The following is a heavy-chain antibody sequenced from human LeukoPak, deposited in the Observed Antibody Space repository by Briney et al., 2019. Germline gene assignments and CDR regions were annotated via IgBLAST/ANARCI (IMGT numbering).Heavy chain of an antibody. CDR3: AKVTWESRPPDCNS. D-gene: IGHD6-6*01. J-gene: IGHJ4*02. Sequence: PGRSLRLSCAASGFTFSSHSMASVRQAPGKGLEWVSAIRGSGDTALYADSVKGRFTISRDNFKNIVYLEMNSLRAEDTATYYCAKVTWESRPPDCNSWGPGTLVTVSS. CDR1: GFTFSSHS. V-gene: IGHV3-23*01. CDR2: IRGSGDTA.